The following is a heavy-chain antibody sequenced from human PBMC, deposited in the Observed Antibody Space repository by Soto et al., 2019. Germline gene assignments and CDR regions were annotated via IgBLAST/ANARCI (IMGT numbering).Heavy chain of an antibody. CDR2: VYYSGST. Sequence: PSETLSLTCTVSGGSISSYYWSWIRQPPGKGLEWIGYVYYSGSTKYNPSLKSRVTISVDTSKNQFSLKLSSVTAADTAVYYCARHVGYYPQGEWLAPWGQGTLVTVSS. J-gene: IGHJ5*02. D-gene: IGHD2-15*01. CDR1: GGSISSYY. CDR3: ARHVGYYPQGEWLAP. V-gene: IGHV4-59*08.